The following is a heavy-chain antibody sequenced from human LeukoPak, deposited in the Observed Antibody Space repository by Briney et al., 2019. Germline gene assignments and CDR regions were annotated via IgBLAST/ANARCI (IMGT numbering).Heavy chain of an antibody. V-gene: IGHV4-34*01. CDR3: ATLLWFADLQPH. D-gene: IGHD3-10*01. CDR1: GGSFSGYY. CDR2: INHSRST. Sequence: SETLSLTCAVYGGSFSGYYWSWIRQPPGKGLQWIGEINHSRSTNYNPSLKSRVTISLDTSKNQFSLKLSSVTAADTAVYYCATLLWFADLQPHWGQGTLVTVSS. J-gene: IGHJ4*01.